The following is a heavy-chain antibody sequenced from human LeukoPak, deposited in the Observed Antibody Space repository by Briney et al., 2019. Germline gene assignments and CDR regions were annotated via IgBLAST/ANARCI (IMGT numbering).Heavy chain of an antibody. CDR2: IIPIFGTA. V-gene: IGHV1-69*05. J-gene: IGHJ4*02. D-gene: IGHD3-10*01. CDR3: ARDWITMVRGGFDY. Sequence: SVKVSCKASGGTFSSYAISWVRQAPGQGLEWMGGIIPIFGTANYAQKLQGRVTMTTDTSTSTAYMELRSLRSDDTAVYYCARDWITMVRGGFDYWGQGTLVTVSS. CDR1: GGTFSSYA.